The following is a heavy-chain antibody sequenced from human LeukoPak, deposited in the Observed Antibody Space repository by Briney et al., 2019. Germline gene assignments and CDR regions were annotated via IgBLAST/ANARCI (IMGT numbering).Heavy chain of an antibody. CDR1: GYTFTTYG. Sequence: VASVKVSCKASGYTFTTYGISWVRQTPGQGLEWMGWMNPVSGKAGSAQKFQGRVTLTRDTSISTAYMEVSSPRFDDTAFYYCARAPMGTAPLYWGQGTLVTVSS. J-gene: IGHJ4*02. D-gene: IGHD1/OR15-1a*01. CDR3: ARAPMGTAPLY. V-gene: IGHV1-8*02. CDR2: MNPVSGKA.